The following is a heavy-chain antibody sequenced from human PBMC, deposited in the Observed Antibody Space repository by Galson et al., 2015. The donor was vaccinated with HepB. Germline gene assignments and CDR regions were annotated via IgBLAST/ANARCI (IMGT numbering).Heavy chain of an antibody. CDR3: ARGALVAVVTANLNNWFDP. Sequence: SVKVSCKASGYTFSTYSIAWVRQAPGQGLEWMGWINAYDGSTNYAQNLQGRVTMTTETSTTTAYMELRSLRSDDTAVYYCARGALVAVVTANLNNWFDPWGQGTLVTVSS. CDR1: GYTFSTYS. D-gene: IGHD2-15*01. J-gene: IGHJ5*02. V-gene: IGHV1-18*01. CDR2: INAYDGST.